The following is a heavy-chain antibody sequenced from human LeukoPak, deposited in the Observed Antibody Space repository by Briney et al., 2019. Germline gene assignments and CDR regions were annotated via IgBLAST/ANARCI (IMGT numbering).Heavy chain of an antibody. V-gene: IGHV1-46*01. J-gene: IGHJ5*02. CDR1: GYTFTTHY. CDR2: INSSGAST. Sequence: GASVKVSCKASGYTFTTHYIHWVRQAPGQGLEWMGIINSSGASTTYAQKFQGRVTMTRDMSTSTVYMELSSLRSDDTAIYYCARSGYSSPRGGFDPWGQGTLVTVSS. D-gene: IGHD6-13*01. CDR3: ARSGYSSPRGGFDP.